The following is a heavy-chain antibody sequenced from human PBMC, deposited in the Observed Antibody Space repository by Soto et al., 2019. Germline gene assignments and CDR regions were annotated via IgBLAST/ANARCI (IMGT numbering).Heavy chain of an antibody. J-gene: IGHJ6*02. CDR1: GFTFSDYY. CDR2: ISSSGSTI. CDR3: ARDKYSSSWYPCGYYYGMDV. Sequence: GGSLRLSCAASGFTFSDYYMSWIRQAPGKGLEWVSYISSSGSTIYYADSVKGRFTISRDNAKNSLYLQMNSLRAEDTAVYYSARDKYSSSWYPCGYYYGMDVWGQGTTVTVSS. V-gene: IGHV3-11*01. D-gene: IGHD6-13*01.